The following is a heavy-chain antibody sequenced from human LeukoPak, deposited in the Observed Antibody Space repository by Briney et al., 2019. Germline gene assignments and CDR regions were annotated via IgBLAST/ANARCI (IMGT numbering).Heavy chain of an antibody. CDR3: ARAYDWNYVADY. D-gene: IGHD1-7*01. CDR2: IYYSGST. CDR1: GGSISSGDYY. J-gene: IGHJ4*02. Sequence: SETLSLTCTVSGGSISSGDYYWSWIRQPPGKGLEWIGYIYYSGSTYYNPSLKSRVTISVGTSKNQFSLKLSSVTAADTAVYYCARAYDWNYVADYWGQGTLVTVSS. V-gene: IGHV4-30-4*01.